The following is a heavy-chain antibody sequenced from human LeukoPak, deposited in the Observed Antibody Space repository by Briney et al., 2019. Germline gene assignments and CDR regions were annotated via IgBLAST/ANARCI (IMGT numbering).Heavy chain of an antibody. Sequence: PGTSLRLSCAASGFTFSSYGMHWVRRAPGKGLEWVALIWYDGSNEHYSESVKGRFAISRDNSKSMLFLQLNSLRAEDTALYYCARDLHYYVAMDVWGQGTTVTVSS. CDR1: GFTFSSYG. CDR3: ARDLHYYVAMDV. D-gene: IGHD3-10*02. V-gene: IGHV3-33*01. CDR2: IWYDGSNE. J-gene: IGHJ6*02.